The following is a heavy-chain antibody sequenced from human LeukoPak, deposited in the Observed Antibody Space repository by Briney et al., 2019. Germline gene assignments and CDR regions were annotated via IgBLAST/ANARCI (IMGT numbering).Heavy chain of an antibody. D-gene: IGHD2-15*01. CDR2: ISNSGNTI. Sequence: GGSLRLSCAASGFTFSDYYMSWIRQAPGKGLEWVSYISNSGNTIYYADSVQGRFTISRDNSKSTLCLQMNSLRAEDTAVYYCAKQLGYCSDGSCYFPYWGQGTLVTVSS. CDR1: GFTFSDYY. J-gene: IGHJ4*02. CDR3: AKQLGYCSDGSCYFPY. V-gene: IGHV3-11*01.